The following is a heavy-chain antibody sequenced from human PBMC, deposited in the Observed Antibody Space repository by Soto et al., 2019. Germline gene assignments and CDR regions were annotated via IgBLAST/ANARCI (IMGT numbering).Heavy chain of an antibody. Sequence: SETLSLTCTVSGGSISSHYWSWIRQPPGKGLEWIGYIYYSGSTNYNPSLKSRVTISVDTSKNQFSLKLSSVTAADTAVYYCARGPSPMATTAYYFDYWGQGTLVTVSS. CDR2: IYYSGST. CDR3: ARGPSPMATTAYYFDY. J-gene: IGHJ4*02. D-gene: IGHD5-18*01. V-gene: IGHV4-59*11. CDR1: GGSISSHY.